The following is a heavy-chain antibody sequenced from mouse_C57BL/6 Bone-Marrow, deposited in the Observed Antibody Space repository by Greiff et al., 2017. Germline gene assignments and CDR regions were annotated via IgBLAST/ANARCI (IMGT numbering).Heavy chain of an antibody. J-gene: IGHJ2*01. V-gene: IGHV5-6*02. CDR2: ISSGGSYT. CDR1: GFTFSSYG. D-gene: IGHD2-3*01. CDR3: AIYMMVKDYFDF. Sequence: DVKLVESGGDLVKPGGSLKLSCAASGFTFSSYGMSWVRQTPDKRLEWVATISSGGSYTYYPDSVKGRFTISRDNAKNTLYLQMSSLKSEDTAMYYGAIYMMVKDYFDFWGQGTTLTVSS.